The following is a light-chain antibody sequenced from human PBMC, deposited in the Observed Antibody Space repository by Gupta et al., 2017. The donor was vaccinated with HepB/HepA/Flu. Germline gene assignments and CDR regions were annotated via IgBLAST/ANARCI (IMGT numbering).Light chain of an antibody. J-gene: IGKJ1*01. CDR2: GAS. V-gene: IGKV3-15*01. CDR3: QQDNNWPPWT. CDR1: QSVSTK. Sequence: EIGMTHPPATLFVSPGERATLSCRASQSVSTKLGWYKQKPGPAPRLLIYGASTRATGIPPRFSGSGSGKELPLTNSSRQYEDFAIYYWQQDNNWPPWTFGQGTKVEIK.